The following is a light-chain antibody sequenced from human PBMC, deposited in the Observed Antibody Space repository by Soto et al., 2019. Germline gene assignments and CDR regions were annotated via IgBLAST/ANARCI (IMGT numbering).Light chain of an antibody. V-gene: IGLV1-40*01. CDR1: SSHIGAGYD. Sequence: QVVLEYPPPGSADPGQRGTTPCPGSSSHIGAGYDVHWYQQLPGTAPKLLIYGNSNRPSGVPDRFSGSKSGTSASLAITGLQAEDEADYYCQSYDSSLSGSKVFGTGTKVTVL. J-gene: IGLJ1*01. CDR3: QSYDSSLSGSKV. CDR2: GNS.